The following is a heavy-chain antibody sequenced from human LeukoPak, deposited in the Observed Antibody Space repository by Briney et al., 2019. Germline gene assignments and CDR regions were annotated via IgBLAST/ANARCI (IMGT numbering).Heavy chain of an antibody. CDR1: GFTFSSHS. J-gene: IGHJ5*02. V-gene: IGHV3-48*04. CDR2: ISTRSTTI. Sequence: GGSLRLSCAASGFTFSSHSINWVRQAPGKGLEWVSYISTRSTTIYYADSVKGRFTISRDNTKNSLYLQMNSLRAEDTAVYYCARPPFITVADPFDLWGQGTLVTVSS. CDR3: ARPPFITVADPFDL. D-gene: IGHD6-19*01.